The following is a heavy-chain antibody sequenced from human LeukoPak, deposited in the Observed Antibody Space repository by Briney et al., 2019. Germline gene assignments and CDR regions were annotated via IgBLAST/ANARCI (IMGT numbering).Heavy chain of an antibody. Sequence: SETLSLTCAVYGGSFSGYYWSWIRQPPGKGLEWIGEINHSGSTNYNPSLKSRVTIPVDTSKNQFSLKLSSVTAADTAVYYCARSSPVYDYWGQGTLVTVSS. CDR2: INHSGST. V-gene: IGHV4-34*01. CDR1: GGSFSGYY. D-gene: IGHD2-8*01. J-gene: IGHJ4*02. CDR3: ARSSPVYDY.